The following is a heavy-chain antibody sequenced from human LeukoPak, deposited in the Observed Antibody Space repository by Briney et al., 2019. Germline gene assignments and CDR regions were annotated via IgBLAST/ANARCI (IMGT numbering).Heavy chain of an antibody. CDR3: ASVLQSGTYPSGSDYYFDS. Sequence: SETLSLTCYVSGDSINNDNYSWGWVRQSPGAGLEWLGSVYHNGHTIYTPSLKSRLTLSVDTSKNHFSLNLTSATAADTAVYFCASVLQSGTYPSGSDYYFDSWGRGTLVTVTS. J-gene: IGHJ4*01. D-gene: IGHD1-26*01. CDR2: VYHNGHT. CDR1: GDSINNDNYS. V-gene: IGHV4-39*02.